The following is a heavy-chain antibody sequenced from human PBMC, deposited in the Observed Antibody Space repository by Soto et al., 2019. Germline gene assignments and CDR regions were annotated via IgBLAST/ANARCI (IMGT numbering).Heavy chain of an antibody. Sequence: GASVKVSCKASGYTFTSYGISWVRQAPGQGLEWMGWISAYNGNTNYAQKLQGRVTMTTDTSTSTAYMELRSLRSDDTAVYYCAREGMYYYDSSGYGNFDYWGQGTLVTVSS. CDR1: GYTFTSYG. CDR3: AREGMYYYDSSGYGNFDY. J-gene: IGHJ4*02. D-gene: IGHD3-22*01. CDR2: ISAYNGNT. V-gene: IGHV1-18*01.